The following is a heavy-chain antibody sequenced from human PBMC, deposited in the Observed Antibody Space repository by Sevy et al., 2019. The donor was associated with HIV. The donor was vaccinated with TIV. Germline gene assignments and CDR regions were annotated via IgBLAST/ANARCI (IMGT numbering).Heavy chain of an antibody. V-gene: IGHV3-74*01. D-gene: IGHD6-6*01. CDR2: INSDGSST. CDR3: ARDPRIAARHYYYYGMDV. Sequence: GGSLRLSCAASGFTFSSYWMHWVRQAPGKGLVWVSRINSDGSSTSYADSVKGRFTTSRDNAKNTLYLQMNSLRAEDTAVYYCARDPRIAARHYYYYGMDVWGQGTTVTVSS. CDR1: GFTFSSYW. J-gene: IGHJ6*02.